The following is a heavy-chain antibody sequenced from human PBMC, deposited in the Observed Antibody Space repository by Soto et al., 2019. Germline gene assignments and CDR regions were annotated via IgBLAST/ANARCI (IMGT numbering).Heavy chain of an antibody. V-gene: IGHV1-18*01. CDR3: ARYCRNDFGCGSYSRYYYFDL. Sequence: QGLLVQAGPGVNKPGAAVKVDRKASGYIFTNYGLTSVRQAPGQGREWMGWISPDKGNTNYVQKFQGKVTITTDISTTTAYMEVSRLTSDDTAVYYCARYCRNDFGCGSYSRYYYFDLWGHGTVVTVSS. CDR1: GYIFTNYG. CDR2: ISPDKGNT. J-gene: IGHJ4*01. D-gene: IGHD3-3*01.